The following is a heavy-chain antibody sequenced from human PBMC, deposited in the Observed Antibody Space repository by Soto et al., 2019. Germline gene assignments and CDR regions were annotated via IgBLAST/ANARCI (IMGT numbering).Heavy chain of an antibody. D-gene: IGHD3-10*01. V-gene: IGHV2-5*02. CDR3: AHLVVLWCGELSAESFQH. Sequence: QITLKESGPTLVKPTQTLTLTCTFSGFSLSTSGVGVGWIRQPPGKALEWLALIYWDDGKRYSPSLKSRLTTTKDTSENPVVLTMTNGDPVDTATYYSAHLVVLWCGELSAESFQHWGQGTLVTVSS. J-gene: IGHJ1*01. CDR1: GFSLSTSGVG. CDR2: IYWDDGK.